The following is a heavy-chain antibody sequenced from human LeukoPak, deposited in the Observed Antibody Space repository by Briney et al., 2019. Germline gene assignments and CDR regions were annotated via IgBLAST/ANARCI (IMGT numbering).Heavy chain of an antibody. CDR3: AKNSREWIYFDY. V-gene: IGHV3-23*01. J-gene: IGHJ4*02. CDR2: ISGSGGST. CDR1: GFTFSSYA. D-gene: IGHD2/OR15-2a*01. Sequence: PGGPLRLSCAASGFTFSSYAMSWVRQAPGKGLEWVSAISGSGGSTYYADSVKGRFTISRDNSKNTLYLQMNSLRAEDTAVYYCAKNSREWIYFDYWGQGTLVTVSS.